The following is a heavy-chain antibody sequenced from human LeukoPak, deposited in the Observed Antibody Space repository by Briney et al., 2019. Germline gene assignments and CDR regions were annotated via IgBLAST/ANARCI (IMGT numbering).Heavy chain of an antibody. CDR2: IYHSGST. CDR1: GGSISSGHSS. D-gene: IGHD1-26*01. CDR3: ARGGTAFDI. V-gene: IGHV4-30-2*01. Sequence: SETLSLTCAVSGGSISSGHSSWNWFRQPPGKGLEWIGYIYHSGSTYYNPSLKSRVAISVDRSKNQFSLRLRSVAAADTALYYCARGGTAFDIWGQGTMVTVSS. J-gene: IGHJ3*02.